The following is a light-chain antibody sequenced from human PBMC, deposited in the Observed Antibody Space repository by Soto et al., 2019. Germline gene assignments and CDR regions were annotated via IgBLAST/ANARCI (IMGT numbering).Light chain of an antibody. V-gene: IGKV3-15*01. Sequence: EVLMTQSPATLSVSPGERATLSCRASQSVGSNLAWYQQKPGQAPRLLIYGASTRTTGIPARFSGSGSGTEFTLTISSLQSEDFAVYYCQQYNNWPLTFXGGTKVDIK. CDR2: GAS. J-gene: IGKJ4*01. CDR1: QSVGSN. CDR3: QQYNNWPLT.